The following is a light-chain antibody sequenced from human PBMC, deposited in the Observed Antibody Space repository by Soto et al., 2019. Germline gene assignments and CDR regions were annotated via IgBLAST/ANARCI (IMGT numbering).Light chain of an antibody. CDR3: AAWDDSLSGYV. CDR1: SSNIGSNY. V-gene: IGLV1-47*01. CDR2: RNN. J-gene: IGLJ1*01. Sequence: QSVLTQPPSASGTPGQTVTISCSGSSSNIGSNYVYWYQQLPGTAPKLLVFRNNQRPSGVPHRFSASKSGTSASLAISGLRSEDEADYYCAAWDDSLSGYVFGTGTKVTVL.